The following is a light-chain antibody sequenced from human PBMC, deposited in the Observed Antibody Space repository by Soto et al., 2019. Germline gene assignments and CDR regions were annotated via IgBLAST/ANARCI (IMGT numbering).Light chain of an antibody. CDR1: SSKW. CDR2: DVS. J-gene: IGKJ2*01. CDR3: QHTTDFT. V-gene: IGKV1-5*01. Sequence: DIQMTQSPSTLAASVGHTVTMTCRSSSKWLAWYQKKPGKAPKLLIYDVSNLERGVPPRFSGSTSGAESTLTITGLQPDDLGTYYCQHTTDFTFGQGTKVEIK.